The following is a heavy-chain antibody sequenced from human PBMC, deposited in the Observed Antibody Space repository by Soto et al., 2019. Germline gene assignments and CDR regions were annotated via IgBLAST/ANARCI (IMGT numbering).Heavy chain of an antibody. J-gene: IGHJ6*02. V-gene: IGHV4-59*01. CDR1: GGSISSYY. Sequence: SETLSLTCTVSGGSISSYYWSWIRQPPGKGLEWIGYIYYSGSTNYNPSLKSRVTISVDTSKNQFSLKLSSVTAADTAVYYCARDLRLQTDYYYYGMDVWGQGTTVT. D-gene: IGHD4-4*01. CDR2: IYYSGST. CDR3: ARDLRLQTDYYYYGMDV.